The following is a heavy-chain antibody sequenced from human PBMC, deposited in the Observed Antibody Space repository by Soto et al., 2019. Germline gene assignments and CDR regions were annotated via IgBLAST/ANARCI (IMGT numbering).Heavy chain of an antibody. CDR2: INAGNGNT. J-gene: IGHJ3*02. CDR1: GYTFTSYA. V-gene: IGHV1-3*01. CDR3: ARVSEYSSSPGAFDI. D-gene: IGHD6-6*01. Sequence: ASVKVSCKASGYTFTSYAMHWVRQAPGQRLEWMGWINAGNGNTKYSQKFQGRVTITRDTSASTAYMELSSLRSEDTAVYYCARVSEYSSSPGAFDIWGQGTMVTVSS.